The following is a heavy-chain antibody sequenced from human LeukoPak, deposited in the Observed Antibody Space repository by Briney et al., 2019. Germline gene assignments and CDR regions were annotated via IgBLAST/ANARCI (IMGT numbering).Heavy chain of an antibody. CDR3: AKDGPGEIGEHLTDYGDYHTPNFDY. J-gene: IGHJ4*02. V-gene: IGHV3-23*01. Sequence: GASLRLPCAASGFTFSSYAISWVRQAPGKGLQWVAAISGSGGRTYYADSVKGRFTISRDNSKNTLYLQMNSLRAEDTAVYYCAKDGPGEIGEHLTDYGDYHTPNFDYWGQGTLVTVSS. CDR1: GFTFSSYA. CDR2: ISGSGGRT. D-gene: IGHD4-17*01.